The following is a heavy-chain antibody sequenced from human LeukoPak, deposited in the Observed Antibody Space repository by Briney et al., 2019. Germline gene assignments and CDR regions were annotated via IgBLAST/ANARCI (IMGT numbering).Heavy chain of an antibody. CDR2: IYTSGST. D-gene: IGHD3-9*01. J-gene: IGHJ4*02. CDR3: ARGAYDILTGTPHYFDY. V-gene: IGHV4-4*07. Sequence: SETLSLTCTVSGGSISSYYWSWIRQPAGKGLEWIGRIYTSGSTNYNPSLKSRVTMSVDTSKNQFSLKLSPVTAADTAVYYCARGAYDILTGTPHYFDYWGQGTLVTVSS. CDR1: GGSISSYY.